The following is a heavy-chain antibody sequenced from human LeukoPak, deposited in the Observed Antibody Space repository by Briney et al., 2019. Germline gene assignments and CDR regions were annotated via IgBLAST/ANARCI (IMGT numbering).Heavy chain of an antibody. Sequence: GGSLRLSCAASGFTVSTNYMSWVRQAPGKGLEWVSVIYSGGTTYYADSVTGRFTISRDNSKNTLYLRMNSLRAEDTAVYYCARAPYSSSWYSDYWGQGTLVTVSS. V-gene: IGHV3-66*01. CDR2: IYSGGTT. D-gene: IGHD6-13*01. J-gene: IGHJ4*02. CDR3: ARAPYSSSWYSDY. CDR1: GFTVSTNY.